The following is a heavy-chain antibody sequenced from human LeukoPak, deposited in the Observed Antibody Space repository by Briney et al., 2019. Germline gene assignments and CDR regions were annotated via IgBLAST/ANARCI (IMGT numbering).Heavy chain of an antibody. V-gene: IGHV4-30-4*08. CDR3: ARDLIPDYYGSGSPPNAFDI. CDR1: GGSISSGDYY. Sequence: ASQTLSLTCTVSGGSISSGDYYWGWIRQPPGKGLERIGYIYYSGSTYYNPSLKSRVTISVDTSKNQFSLKLSSVTAADTAVYYCARDLIPDYYGSGSPPNAFDIWGQGTMVTVSS. D-gene: IGHD3-10*01. CDR2: IYYSGST. J-gene: IGHJ3*02.